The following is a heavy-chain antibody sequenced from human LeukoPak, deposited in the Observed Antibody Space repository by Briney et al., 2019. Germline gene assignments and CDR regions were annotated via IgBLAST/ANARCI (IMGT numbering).Heavy chain of an antibody. Sequence: PGGSLSLSCAASGFTFSSCSSNWVRQPPGKGRERVSSISRSSSYIYYADSVKSRFTSSRDNAKSSLYLQMNSLRAEDTAVYYCARDPIEYSSSRGLDAFDIWGQGTMVTVSS. CDR1: GFTFSSCS. V-gene: IGHV3-21*01. CDR3: ARDPIEYSSSRGLDAFDI. J-gene: IGHJ3*02. D-gene: IGHD6-6*01. CDR2: ISRSSSYI.